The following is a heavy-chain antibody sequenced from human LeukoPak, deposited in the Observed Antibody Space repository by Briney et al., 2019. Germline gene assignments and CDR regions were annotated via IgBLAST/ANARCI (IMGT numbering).Heavy chain of an antibody. V-gene: IGHV3-23*01. Sequence: GGSLRLSCAASGFTFSSYAMHWVRQAPGKGLEWVSGISASGGGKFYADSVKGRFTISRDKSKSTVSLQMNSLRAEDAAVYYCAKDNADYPIYYFDSWGQGILVTVSS. D-gene: IGHD3-16*01. CDR3: AKDNADYPIYYFDS. J-gene: IGHJ4*02. CDR2: ISASGGGK. CDR1: GFTFSSYA.